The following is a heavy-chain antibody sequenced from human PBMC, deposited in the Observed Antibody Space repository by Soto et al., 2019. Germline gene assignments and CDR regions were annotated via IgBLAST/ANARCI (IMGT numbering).Heavy chain of an antibody. CDR1: GFTFSSYW. Sequence: PGGSVRLSCSASGFTFSSYWMSWIRQAPGKGLEWVANIKQDGSEKYYVDSVQGRFTISRDNAKNSLYLQMNSMRAEDTAVYYSTGEHRTRGGYDAYDICSQGTKVTVAS. CDR2: IKQDGSEK. CDR3: TGEHRTRGGYDAYDI. J-gene: IGHJ3*02. V-gene: IGHV3-7*01. D-gene: IGHD3-16*01.